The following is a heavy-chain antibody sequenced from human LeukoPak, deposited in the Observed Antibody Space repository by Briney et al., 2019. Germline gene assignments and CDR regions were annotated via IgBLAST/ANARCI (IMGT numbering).Heavy chain of an antibody. CDR1: GITFSNYG. V-gene: IGHV3-30*02. J-gene: IGHJ4*02. Sequence: QTGGSLTLSXVVSGITFSNYGMHWVRQAPGKGLEWVAFIRYDGSNKYYADSVKGRFTISRDNSKSTLYLQMSSLRGEDTAVYYCVASGSYHIPSFDYWGQGTLVTVSS. CDR3: VASGSYHIPSFDY. CDR2: IRYDGSNK. D-gene: IGHD1-26*01.